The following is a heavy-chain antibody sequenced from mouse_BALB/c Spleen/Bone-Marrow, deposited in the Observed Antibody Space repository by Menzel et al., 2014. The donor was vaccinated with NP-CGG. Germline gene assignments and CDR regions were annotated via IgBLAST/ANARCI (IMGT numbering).Heavy chain of an antibody. J-gene: IGHJ4*01. CDR1: GFSLXSYG. CDR3: ARHRYGAMDY. Sequence: VQRVESGPDLVAPSQSLSITCTVSGFSLXSYGVHWVRQPPGRGLEWLVVIWSDGSTTYNSALKSRLSISKDNSKSQVFLKMNSRQTNDTAMYYCARHRYGAMDYWGQGTSVTVSS. V-gene: IGHV2-6-2*01. D-gene: IGHD2-14*01. CDR2: IWSDGST.